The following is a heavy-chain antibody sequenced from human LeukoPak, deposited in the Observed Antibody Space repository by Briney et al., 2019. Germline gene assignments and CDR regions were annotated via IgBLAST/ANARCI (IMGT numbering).Heavy chain of an antibody. CDR1: GLTFRTYS. D-gene: IGHD4-17*01. CDR2: ISSGGSTI. J-gene: IGHJ6*04. CDR3: ARDRVRTTVTCMDV. V-gene: IGHV3-48*01. Sequence: GGSLRLSCAASGLTFRTYSMNWVRQAPGKGLEWVSYISSGGSTIYYADSVKGRFTISRDNAKNSLYLQMNSLRAEDTAMYYCARDRVRTTVTCMDVRGKGTTVTVSS.